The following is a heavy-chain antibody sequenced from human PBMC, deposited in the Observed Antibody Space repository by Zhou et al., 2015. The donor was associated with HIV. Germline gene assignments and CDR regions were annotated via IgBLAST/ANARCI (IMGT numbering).Heavy chain of an antibody. V-gene: IGHV1-8*01. CDR3: AREAYCTHTVCPRYYYYGMTS. J-gene: IGHJ6*02. Sequence: QVQLVQSGAEVKKPGASVKVSCTASGYTFTSYDINWVRQATGQGLEWMGWMNPNSGNTGYAQKFQGRVTMTRNTSITTAYLELSSLRSDDTAVYYCAREAYCTHTVCPRYYYYGMTSGAKGPRSPSP. CDR2: MNPNSGNT. CDR1: GYTFTSYD. D-gene: IGHD2-8*01.